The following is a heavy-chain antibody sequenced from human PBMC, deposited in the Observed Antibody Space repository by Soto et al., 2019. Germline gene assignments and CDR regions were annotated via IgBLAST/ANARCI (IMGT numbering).Heavy chain of an antibody. V-gene: IGHV1-69*01. J-gene: IGHJ4*02. CDR1: GGSFDKYG. D-gene: IGHD3-3*01. Sequence: QVTLVQSGAEVKKHGSSVKVYCKGSGGSFDKYGLTWVRHAPGQGLEWMAASIPGLGSAQYAQKLPGRVTTTADESTMTADMEPSSLRSGDTAIYFCPRPSFVDFCSVYQHTPVRYWCSGTLLTVSS. CDR2: SIPGLGSA. CDR3: PRPSFVDFCSVYQHTPVRY.